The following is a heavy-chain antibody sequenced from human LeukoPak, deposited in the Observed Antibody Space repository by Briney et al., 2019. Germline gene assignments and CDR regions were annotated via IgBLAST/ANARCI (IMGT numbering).Heavy chain of an antibody. V-gene: IGHV4-30-2*01. CDR1: GGSISSGGYS. CDR3: ARVGFYGDFDY. J-gene: IGHJ4*02. Sequence: SETLSLTCAVSGGSISSGGYSWSWIRQPPGKGLEWIGYTYHSGSTYYNPSLKSRVTISVDRSKNQFSLKLSSVTAADTAVYYCARVGFYGDFDYWGQGTLVTVSS. CDR2: TYHSGST. D-gene: IGHD4-17*01.